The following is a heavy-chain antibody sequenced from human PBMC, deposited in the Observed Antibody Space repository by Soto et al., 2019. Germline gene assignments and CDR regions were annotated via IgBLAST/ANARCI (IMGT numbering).Heavy chain of an antibody. Sequence: SETLSLTCAVYGGSFSGYYWSWIRQPPGKGLEWIGEINHSGSTNYNPSLKSRVTISVDTSKNQFSLKLSSVTAADTAVYYCARARYYDSSGYYYWGQGTLVPVYS. CDR3: ARARYYDSSGYYY. V-gene: IGHV4-34*01. D-gene: IGHD3-22*01. CDR2: INHSGST. J-gene: IGHJ4*02. CDR1: GGSFSGYY.